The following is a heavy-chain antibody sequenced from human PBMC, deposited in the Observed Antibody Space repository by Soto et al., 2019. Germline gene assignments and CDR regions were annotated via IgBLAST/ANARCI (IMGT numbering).Heavy chain of an antibody. CDR2: IYPGDSDT. D-gene: IGHD2-2*02. V-gene: IGHV5-51*01. CDR1: GYSFTSYW. J-gene: IGHJ6*02. CDR3: ARPWCSGTSCYRGVDYGMDV. Sequence: PGESLKISCKGSGYSFTSYWIGWVRQMPGKGLEWMGIIYPGDSDTRYSPSFQGQVTISADKSISTAYLQWSSLKASDTAMYYCARPWCSGTSCYRGVDYGMDVWGQGTTVTV.